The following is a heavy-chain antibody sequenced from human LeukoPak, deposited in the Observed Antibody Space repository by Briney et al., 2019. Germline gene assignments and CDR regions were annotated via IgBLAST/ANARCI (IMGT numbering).Heavy chain of an antibody. CDR3: ARVGGTTVTTSGYFDY. CDR2: ISYDGSNK. V-gene: IGHV3-30*04. J-gene: IGHJ4*02. CDR1: GFTFSSYA. D-gene: IGHD4-17*01. Sequence: GGSLRLSCAASGFTFSSYAMHWVRQAPGKGLEWVAVISYDGSNKYYADSVKGRFTISRDNSKNTLYLQVNSLRAEDTAVYYCARVGGTTVTTSGYFDYWGQGTLVTVSS.